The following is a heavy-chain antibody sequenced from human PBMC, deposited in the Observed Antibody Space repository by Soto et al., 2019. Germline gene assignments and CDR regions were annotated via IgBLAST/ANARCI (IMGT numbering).Heavy chain of an antibody. CDR3: AKDGGDRGRAKPLDP. CDR2: MSVSGEST. Sequence: EVQLLESGGDLVQPGGSLRLSCAASGFTFNSYAMNWVRQAPGKGLEWVSTMSVSGESTFYVDSVKGRFTISRDNSKNTLYLQMTSLRVDDTATYDCAKDGGDRGRAKPLDPWGQGTLVIVSS. D-gene: IGHD3-16*01. J-gene: IGHJ5*02. CDR1: GFTFNSYA. V-gene: IGHV3-23*01.